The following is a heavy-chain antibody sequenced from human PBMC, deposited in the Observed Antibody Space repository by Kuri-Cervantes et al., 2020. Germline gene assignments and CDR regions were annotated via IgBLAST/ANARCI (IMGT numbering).Heavy chain of an antibody. CDR3: AKDYYGDYENTNFDY. V-gene: IGHV3-23*01. CDR2: ISGSGGST. CDR1: GFTFSSYA. D-gene: IGHD4-17*01. Sequence: ETLSLTCAASGFTFSSYAMSWVRQAPGKGLEWVSAISGSGGSTYYADSVKGRFTISRDNSKNTLYLQMNSLRAEDTALYYCAKDYYGDYENTNFDYWGQGTLVTVSS. J-gene: IGHJ4*02.